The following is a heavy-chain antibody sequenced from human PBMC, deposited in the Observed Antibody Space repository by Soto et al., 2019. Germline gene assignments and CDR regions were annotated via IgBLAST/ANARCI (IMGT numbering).Heavy chain of an antibody. D-gene: IGHD4-17*01. CDR3: ARHGLYGDYEDYYYGMDV. CDR2: IYHSGST. CDR1: GCSISSSNW. Sequence: SETLSLTCAVSGCSISSSNWWSWVRQPPGKGLEWIGEIYHSGSTNYNPSLKSRVTISVDKSKNQFSLKLSSVTAADTAVYYCARHGLYGDYEDYYYGMDVWGQGTTVTVS. V-gene: IGHV4-4*02. J-gene: IGHJ6*02.